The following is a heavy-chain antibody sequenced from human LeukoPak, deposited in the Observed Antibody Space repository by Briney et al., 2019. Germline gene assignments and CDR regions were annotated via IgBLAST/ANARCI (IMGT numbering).Heavy chain of an antibody. CDR2: ISGSGGST. D-gene: IGHD4-17*01. V-gene: IGHV3-23*01. J-gene: IGHJ4*02. CDR3: AKDNGDYFDY. CDR1: GFTFSSYA. Sequence: PGGCLRLSCAASGFTFSSYAMSWVRQAPGKGLEWVSAISGSGGSTYYADSVKGRFTISRDDSKNTLYLQMNSLRAEDTAVYYCAKDNGDYFDYWGQGTLVTVSS.